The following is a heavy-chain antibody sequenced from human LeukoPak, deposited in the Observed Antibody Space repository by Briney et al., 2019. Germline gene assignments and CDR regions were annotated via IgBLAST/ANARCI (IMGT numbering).Heavy chain of an antibody. J-gene: IGHJ4*02. V-gene: IGHV1-18*04. D-gene: IGHD6-19*01. Sequence: VASVKVSCKASGYTFTSYGISWVRQAPGQGVEWMGWISAYNGNTNYAQKLQGRVTMTTDTSTSTAYMELRSLRSDDTAVYYCARDLVPKYSSGWLASGYWGQGTLVTVSS. CDR3: ARDLVPKYSSGWLASGY. CDR1: GYTFTSYG. CDR2: ISAYNGNT.